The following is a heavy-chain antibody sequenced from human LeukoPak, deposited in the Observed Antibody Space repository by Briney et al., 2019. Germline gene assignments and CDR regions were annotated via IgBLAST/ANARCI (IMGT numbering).Heavy chain of an antibody. Sequence: SETLSLTCAVYGGSFSGYYWSWIRQPPGKGLEWIGEINHSGSTNYNPSLKSRVTISVDTSKNQFSLKLSSVTAADTAVYYCARARFLEWYVDYWGQGTLVTVSS. D-gene: IGHD3-3*01. CDR1: GGSFSGYY. V-gene: IGHV4-34*01. CDR2: INHSGST. J-gene: IGHJ4*02. CDR3: ARARFLEWYVDY.